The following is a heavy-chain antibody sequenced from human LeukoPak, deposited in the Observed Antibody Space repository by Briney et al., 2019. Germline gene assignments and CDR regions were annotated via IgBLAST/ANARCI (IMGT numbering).Heavy chain of an antibody. J-gene: IGHJ4*02. CDR1: GFIFSGYG. CDR2: IWYDGSNK. Sequence: GGSRRLSCAASGFIFSGYGMHWVRQAPGKGLEWVAVIWYDGSNKYYADSVKGRFTISRDNSKNTLYLQMNSLRAEDTAVFYCARGNFRRDGYNFDYWGQGTLVTVSS. CDR3: ARGNFRRDGYNFDY. D-gene: IGHD5-24*01. V-gene: IGHV3-33*01.